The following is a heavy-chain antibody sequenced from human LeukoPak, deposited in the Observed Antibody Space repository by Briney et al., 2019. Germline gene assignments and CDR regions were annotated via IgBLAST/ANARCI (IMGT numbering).Heavy chain of an antibody. D-gene: IGHD3-10*01. CDR3: ARSELLWFGGVNSGFDY. V-gene: IGHV4-59*01. CDR1: GGSISSYY. Sequence: SETLSLTCTVSGGSISSYYWSWIRQPPGKGLEWIGYIYYSGSTNYDPSLKSRVTISLDTSKNQFSLKLSSVTAADTAVYYCARSELLWFGGVNSGFDYWGQGTLVTVSS. J-gene: IGHJ4*02. CDR2: IYYSGST.